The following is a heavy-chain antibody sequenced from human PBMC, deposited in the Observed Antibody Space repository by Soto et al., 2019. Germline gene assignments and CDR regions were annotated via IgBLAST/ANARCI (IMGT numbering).Heavy chain of an antibody. V-gene: IGHV3-21*01. CDR3: ARAADIVVVPAVLYYYMDV. CDR1: GFTFSSYS. J-gene: IGHJ6*03. D-gene: IGHD2-2*01. Sequence: EVQLVESGGGLVKPGGSLRLSCAASGFTFSSYSMNWVRQAPGKGLEWVSSISSSSSYIYYADSVKGRFTISRDNGKNSLYLQMNSLRAEDTAVYYCARAADIVVVPAVLYYYMDVWGKGTTVTVSS. CDR2: ISSSSSYI.